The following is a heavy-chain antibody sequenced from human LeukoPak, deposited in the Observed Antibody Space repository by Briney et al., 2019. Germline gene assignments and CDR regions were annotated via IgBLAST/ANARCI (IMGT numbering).Heavy chain of an antibody. CDR2: TYYRSAWYN. CDR1: GDSVSSNSAA. J-gene: IGHJ4*02. CDR3: ARASYSSSWYWGFSDY. Sequence: SQTLSLTCAISGDSVSSNSAAWNWIRQSPSRGLEWLGRTYYRSAWYNDYAVSVKSRITINPDTSKNQFSLQLNSVTPEDTAVYYCARASYSSSWYWGFSDYWGQGTLVTVSS. D-gene: IGHD6-13*01. V-gene: IGHV6-1*01.